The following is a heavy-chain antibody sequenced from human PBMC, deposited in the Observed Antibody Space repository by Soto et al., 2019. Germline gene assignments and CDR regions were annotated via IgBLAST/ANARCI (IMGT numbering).Heavy chain of an antibody. CDR1: GYTFTGYY. D-gene: IGHD5-18*01. V-gene: IGHV1-2*04. Sequence: ASVKVSCKASGYTFTGYYMHWVRQAPGQGLEWMGWINPNSGGTNYAQKFQGWVTMTRDTSISTAYMELSRLRSDDTAVYYCARDRGDTAMVTLDYWGQGTLVTVS. J-gene: IGHJ4*02. CDR2: INPNSGGT. CDR3: ARDRGDTAMVTLDY.